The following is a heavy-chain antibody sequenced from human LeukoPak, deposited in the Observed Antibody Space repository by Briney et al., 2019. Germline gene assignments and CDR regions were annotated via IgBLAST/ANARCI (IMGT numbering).Heavy chain of an antibody. CDR3: AGRIFGDYLSH. V-gene: IGHV4-59*01. D-gene: IGHD4-17*01. J-gene: IGHJ4*02. Sequence: SETLSLTCTVSGGSISSYYWSWIRQPPGKGLEWIGSIYYSGSTNYNPSLKSRVTISVDTSKNQFSLKLSSVTAADTAVYYCAGRIFGDYLSHWGQGTLVTVSS. CDR2: IYYSGST. CDR1: GGSISSYY.